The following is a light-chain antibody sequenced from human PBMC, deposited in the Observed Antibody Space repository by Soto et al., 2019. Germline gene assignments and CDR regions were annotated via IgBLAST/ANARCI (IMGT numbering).Light chain of an antibody. CDR1: QSVNSGY. V-gene: IGKV3-20*01. CDR3: QHYGSSRT. CDR2: GTS. Sequence: EILFTQFPTTLPMSAGERAPLSCGASQSVNSGYFAWFQQQGGRAPRLIIYGTSGRATGIPDRFSGSGSGTDSTLTISRQEAEDAAVYYCQHYGSSRTFGQGTKVDIK. J-gene: IGKJ1*01.